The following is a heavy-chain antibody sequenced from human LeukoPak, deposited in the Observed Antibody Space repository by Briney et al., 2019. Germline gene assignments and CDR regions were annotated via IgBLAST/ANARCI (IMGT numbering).Heavy chain of an antibody. CDR3: ARVPGRELRYFDWLLYRDYYFDY. CDR2: ISSSSSYI. J-gene: IGHJ4*02. D-gene: IGHD3-9*01. V-gene: IGHV3-21*01. CDR1: GFTFSSYS. Sequence: PGGSLRLSCAASGFTFSSYSMNWVRQAPGKGLEWVSSISSSSSYIYYADSVKGRFTISRDNAKNSLYLQMNGLRAEDTAVFYCARVPGRELRYFDWLLYRDYYFDYWGQGTLVTVSS.